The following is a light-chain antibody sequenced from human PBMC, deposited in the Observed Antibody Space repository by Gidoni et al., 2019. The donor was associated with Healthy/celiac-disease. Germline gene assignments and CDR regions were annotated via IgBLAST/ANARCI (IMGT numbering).Light chain of an antibody. J-gene: IGKJ2*02. CDR1: QSVSSSY. CDR2: ATS. V-gene: IGKV3-20*01. Sequence: LSPGERATLSCRASQSVSSSYLAWYQQKPGQAPRLLIYATSSRATGIPDRFSGSGSGTDFTLTISRLEPEDFAVYYCQQYGSSPRTFGQGTKLEIK. CDR3: QQYGSSPRT.